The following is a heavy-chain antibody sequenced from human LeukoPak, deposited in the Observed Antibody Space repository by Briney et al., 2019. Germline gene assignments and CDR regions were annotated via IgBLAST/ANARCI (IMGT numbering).Heavy chain of an antibody. CDR1: GFSFSDYY. V-gene: IGHV3-11*04. CDR2: IGSTI. Sequence: PGGSLRLSCVASGFSFSDYYMSWIRQAPGKGLEWVSYIGSTIYYADSVKGRFTISRDNAKNSLYLQMNSLRAEDTAVYYCARDRGIVGATGYYYMDVWGKGTTVTVSS. D-gene: IGHD1-26*01. J-gene: IGHJ6*03. CDR3: ARDRGIVGATGYYYMDV.